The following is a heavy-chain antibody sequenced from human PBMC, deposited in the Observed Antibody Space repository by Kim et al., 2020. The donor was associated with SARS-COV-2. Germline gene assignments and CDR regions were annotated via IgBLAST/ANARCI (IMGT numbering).Heavy chain of an antibody. V-gene: IGHV4-61*01. Sequence: SETLSLTCTVSGGSVSSGSYYWSWIRQPPGKGLEWIGYIYYSGSTNYNPSLKSRVTISVDTSKNQFSLKLSSVTAADTAVYYCARDLYYYDSSGNDAFDIWGQGTIVTVSS. J-gene: IGHJ3*02. CDR3: ARDLYYYDSSGNDAFDI. CDR2: IYYSGST. CDR1: GGSVSSGSYY. D-gene: IGHD3-22*01.